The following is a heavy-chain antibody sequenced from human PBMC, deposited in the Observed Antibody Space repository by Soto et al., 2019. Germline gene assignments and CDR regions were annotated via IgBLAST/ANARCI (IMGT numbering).Heavy chain of an antibody. J-gene: IGHJ6*02. CDR1: GFTFSSYG. D-gene: IGHD6-13*01. Sequence: VGSLRLSCAASGFTFSSYGMHWVRQAPGKGLEWVAVISYDGSNKYYADSVKGRFTISRDNSKNTLYLQMNSLRAEDTAVYYCAKDQASCSWYGGYGMDVWGQGTTVTVSS. CDR3: AKDQASCSWYGGYGMDV. CDR2: ISYDGSNK. V-gene: IGHV3-30*18.